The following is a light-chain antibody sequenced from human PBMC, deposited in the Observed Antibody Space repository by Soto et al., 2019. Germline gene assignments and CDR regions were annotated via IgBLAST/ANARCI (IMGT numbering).Light chain of an antibody. CDR2: GNN. J-gene: IGLJ2*01. V-gene: IGLV1-47*01. Sequence: QSVLTQPPSASGTPGQRVTISCSGSSSNIGSSYVYWYQQLPGTAPKLVIFGNNQRPSGVPDRFSGSKSGTSASLAISGLRSEDEADYYCAGWDASLSGHVVFGGGTKVTVL. CDR1: SSNIGSSY. CDR3: AGWDASLSGHVV.